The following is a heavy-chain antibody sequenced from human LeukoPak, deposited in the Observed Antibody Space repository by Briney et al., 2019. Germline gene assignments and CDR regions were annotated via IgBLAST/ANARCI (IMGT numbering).Heavy chain of an antibody. Sequence: GGSLRLSCAASGFTFSNYWMHWVRQAPGKGLEWVANVNQAGTEKYYVDSVKGRFTISRDNAENSLYLQMNSLRAEDTAVYYCAREHYFYYIDGWGKGTTVTVSS. CDR1: GFTFSNYW. J-gene: IGHJ6*03. CDR3: AREHYFYYIDG. V-gene: IGHV3-7*03. CDR2: VNQAGTEK.